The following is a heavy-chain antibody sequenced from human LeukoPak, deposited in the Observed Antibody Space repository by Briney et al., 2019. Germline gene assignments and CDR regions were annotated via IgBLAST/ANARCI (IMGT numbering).Heavy chain of an antibody. CDR1: GGSISSSSYY. CDR3: ARDYLGGQWLVRYYGMDV. CDR2: IYYSGST. J-gene: IGHJ6*02. D-gene: IGHD6-19*01. V-gene: IGHV4-39*07. Sequence: SETLSLTCTVSGGSISSSSYYWGWLRQPPGKGLEWLGSIYYSGSTYYNPSLKSRVTISVDTSKNQFSLKLSSVTAADTAVYYCARDYLGGQWLVRYYGMDVWGQGTTVTVSS.